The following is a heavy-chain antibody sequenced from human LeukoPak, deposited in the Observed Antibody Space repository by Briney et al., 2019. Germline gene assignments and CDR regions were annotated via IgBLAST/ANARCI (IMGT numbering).Heavy chain of an antibody. CDR3: ARDGRFGELLPIKFPDY. J-gene: IGHJ4*02. V-gene: IGHV1-46*01. CDR2: IIPSSGTT. CDR1: GYTFTDYF. D-gene: IGHD3-10*01. Sequence: ASVKVSCKASGYTFTDYFIHWVRQAPGQGLEWMGIIIPSSGTTNYAQKFQGRVTMKRDTSTRTVYMELSSLRSEDTAVYYCARDGRFGELLPIKFPDYWGQGTLVTVSS.